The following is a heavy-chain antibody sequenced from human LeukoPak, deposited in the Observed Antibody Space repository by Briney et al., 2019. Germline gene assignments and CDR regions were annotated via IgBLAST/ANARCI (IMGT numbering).Heavy chain of an antibody. J-gene: IGHJ5*02. V-gene: IGHV3-30*03. CDR2: ISYDGSNK. CDR3: ARDMYYYDSSGPNWFDP. Sequence: PGGSLRLSCAASGFTFSSYGMHWVRQAPGKGLEWVAVISYDGSNKYYADSVKGRFTISRDNSKNTLYLQMNSLRAEDTAVYYCARDMYYYDSSGPNWFDPWGQGTLVTVSS. CDR1: GFTFSSYG. D-gene: IGHD3-22*01.